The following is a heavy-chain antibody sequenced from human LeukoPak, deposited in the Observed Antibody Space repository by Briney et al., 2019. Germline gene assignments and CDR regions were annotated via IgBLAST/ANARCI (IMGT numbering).Heavy chain of an antibody. CDR2: ISPDGSTI. J-gene: IGHJ5*02. CDR1: GFTFSSYE. Sequence: GGSLRLSCAASGFTFSSYEMNWVRQAPGKGLEWVSYISPDGSTIYYADSVKGRFTISRDNAKNSLYLQMNSLRAEDTAVYYCARRVVGYSSSWLRRGDWFDPWGQGTLVTVSS. V-gene: IGHV3-48*03. D-gene: IGHD6-13*01. CDR3: ARRVVGYSSSWLRRGDWFDP.